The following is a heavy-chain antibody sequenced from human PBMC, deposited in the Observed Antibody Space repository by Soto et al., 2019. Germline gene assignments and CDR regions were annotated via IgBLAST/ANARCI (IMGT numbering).Heavy chain of an antibody. D-gene: IGHD3-3*01. CDR3: ARGGKVSGYDFWTHYYYMDV. CDR2: ISSSSSYI. V-gene: IGHV3-21*01. Sequence: EVQLVESGGGLVKPGGSLRLSCAASGFTFSSYSMNWVRQAPGKGLEWVSSISSSSSYIYYADSVKGRFTISRDNAKNSLYLQMNGLRAEDTAVYYCARGGKVSGYDFWTHYYYMDVWGKGTTVTVSS. J-gene: IGHJ6*03. CDR1: GFTFSSYS.